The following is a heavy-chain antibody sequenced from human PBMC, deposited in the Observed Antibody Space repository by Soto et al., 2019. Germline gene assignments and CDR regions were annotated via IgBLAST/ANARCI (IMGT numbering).Heavy chain of an antibody. D-gene: IGHD3-16*02. CDR3: ARDRRQNRVWGSYRYGFDNWFDP. CDR1: GGSISSGGYY. CDR2: IYYSGST. J-gene: IGHJ5*02. V-gene: IGHV4-31*03. Sequence: QVQLQESGPGLVKPSQTLSLTCTVSGGSISSGGYYWSWIRQHPGKGLEWIGYIYYSGSTYYNPSLKSRVTISVDTSKNQFSLKLSSVTAADTAVYYCARDRRQNRVWGSYRYGFDNWFDPWGQGTLVTVSS.